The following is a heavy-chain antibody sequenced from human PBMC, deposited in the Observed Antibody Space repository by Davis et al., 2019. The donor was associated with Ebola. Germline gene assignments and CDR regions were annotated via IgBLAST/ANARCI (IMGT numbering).Heavy chain of an antibody. Sequence: GGSLRLSCKDSGNSFASHWIGWVRQMPGKGLEWMGIIYTGDSDTRYSPSFRGQVTISADKSIKTAFLQWSSLKASDTAMYYCASLRRTITGMDDGFDIWGPGTMVTVSS. CDR2: IYTGDSDT. D-gene: IGHD2-8*02. J-gene: IGHJ3*02. V-gene: IGHV5-51*01. CDR3: ASLRRTITGMDDGFDI. CDR1: GNSFASHW.